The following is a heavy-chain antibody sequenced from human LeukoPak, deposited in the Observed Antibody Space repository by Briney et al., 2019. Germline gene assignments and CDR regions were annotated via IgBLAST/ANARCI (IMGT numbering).Heavy chain of an antibody. CDR1: GGTFSSYA. CDR3: ASGSPTIVVVPAALLDY. V-gene: IGHV1-69*13. J-gene: IGHJ4*02. D-gene: IGHD2-2*01. CDR2: IIPIFGTA. Sequence: ASVKVSCKASGGTFSSYAISWVRQAPGQGLEWMGGIIPIFGTANYAQKFQGRVTITADESTSTAYMELSSLRSEDTAVYYCASGSPTIVVVPAALLDYWGQGTLVTVSS.